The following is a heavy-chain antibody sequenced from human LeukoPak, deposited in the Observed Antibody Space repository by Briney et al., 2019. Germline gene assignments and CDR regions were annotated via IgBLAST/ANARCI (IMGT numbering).Heavy chain of an antibody. D-gene: IGHD3-10*01. CDR2: ISWNSGSI. Sequence: GGSLRLSYAASGFTFDDYAMHWVRHAPGKGLEWVSGISWNSGSIGYADSVKGRFTISRDNAKNSLYLQMNSLRAEDTALYYCAKWGSGTHQGGYFDLWGRGTLVTVSS. V-gene: IGHV3-9*01. CDR1: GFTFDDYA. CDR3: AKWGSGTHQGGYFDL. J-gene: IGHJ2*01.